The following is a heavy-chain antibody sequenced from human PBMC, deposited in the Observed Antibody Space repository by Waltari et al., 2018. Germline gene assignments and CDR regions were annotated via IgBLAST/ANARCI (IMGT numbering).Heavy chain of an antibody. Sequence: QVQLQQWGAGLLKPSETLSLTCGESGASFGGFYWSWIRQAPGKGLEWIGDIPHTGDSNSNPDLKSRLTSSVDTSKRQFSLELTSVTPADTAVYYCGRAPATSWFGYSVYWGQGTVVTVSS. CDR1: GASFGGFY. CDR3: GRAPATSWFGYSVY. J-gene: IGHJ4*02. V-gene: IGHV4-34*01. D-gene: IGHD2-2*01. CDR2: IPHTGDS.